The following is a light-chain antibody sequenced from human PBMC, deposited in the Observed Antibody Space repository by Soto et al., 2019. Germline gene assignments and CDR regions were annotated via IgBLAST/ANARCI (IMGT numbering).Light chain of an antibody. CDR3: QQYISWPRT. J-gene: IGKJ1*01. V-gene: IGKV3-15*01. CDR2: DAS. Sequence: EIVMTQSPATLSVSPGERVTLSCGASQSVKTYLAWYQHKPGQAPRLVIYDASTRATGRPARFSGSGSGTEFTLTISSLQSEDSAVYYCQQYISWPRTFGQGTKVEI. CDR1: QSVKTY.